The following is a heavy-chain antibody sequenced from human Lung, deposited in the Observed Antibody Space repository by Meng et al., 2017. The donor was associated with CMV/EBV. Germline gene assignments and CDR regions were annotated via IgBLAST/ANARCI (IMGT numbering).Heavy chain of an antibody. V-gene: IGHV4-34*01. CDR1: GGSFSGYY. D-gene: IGHD2-2*02. CDR2: INHSGRT. J-gene: IGHJ6*02. CDR3: ARGRGKPAAIYYYGMDV. Sequence: LSCAVYGGSFSGYYWSWIRQPPGKGLEWTGEINHSGRTNYNPSLKSRVTISVDTSKNQFSLKLSSVTAADTAVYYCARGRGKPAAIYYYGMDVSGQGXTVTVSS.